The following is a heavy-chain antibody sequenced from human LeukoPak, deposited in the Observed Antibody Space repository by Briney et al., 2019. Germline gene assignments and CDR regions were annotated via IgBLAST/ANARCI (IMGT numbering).Heavy chain of an antibody. V-gene: IGHV4-59*08. Sequence: SETLSLTCTVSGGSISSYYWSWIRQPPGKGLEWIGYIYYSGSTNYNPSLKSRVTISVDTSKNQFSLKLSSVTAADTAVYYCARHAGVGQPPDYYYGMDVWGQGTTVTVSS. J-gene: IGHJ6*02. CDR3: ARHAGVGQPPDYYYGMDV. CDR1: GGSISSYY. D-gene: IGHD3-10*01. CDR2: IYYSGST.